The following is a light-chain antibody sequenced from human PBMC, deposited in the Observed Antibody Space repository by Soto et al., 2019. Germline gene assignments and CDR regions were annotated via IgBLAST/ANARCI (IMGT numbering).Light chain of an antibody. CDR1: SSDIGAYDY. J-gene: IGLJ3*02. CDR3: AAWDDSLSGWV. Sequence: QSALTQPASLSGSPGQSITISCTGTSSDIGAYDYVSWFQQHPGKAPKLMISEVNNRPSGVSNRFSGSKSGNTAYLTISGLQVEDEADYYCAAWDDSLSGWVFGGGTKLTVL. V-gene: IGLV2-14*01. CDR2: EVN.